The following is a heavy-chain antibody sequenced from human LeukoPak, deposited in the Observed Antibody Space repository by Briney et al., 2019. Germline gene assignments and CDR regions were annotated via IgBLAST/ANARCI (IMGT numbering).Heavy chain of an antibody. Sequence: PGGSLRLSCAASGFTFSDYYMSWIRQAPGKGLEWVAYISKAITTIFYAGSVRGRFTISRDNAKNSLFLDMNSLRAEDTAIYYCARGAFGYAFDMWGQGTMVTVSS. V-gene: IGHV3-11*04. CDR1: GFTFSDYY. D-gene: IGHD3-3*01. CDR3: ARGAFGYAFDM. CDR2: ISKAITTI. J-gene: IGHJ3*02.